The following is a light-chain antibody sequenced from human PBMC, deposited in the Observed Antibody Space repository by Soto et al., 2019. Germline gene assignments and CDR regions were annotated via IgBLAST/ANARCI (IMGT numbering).Light chain of an antibody. CDR2: AAS. V-gene: IGKV3-15*01. CDR3: QQYNDWRT. CDR1: QSIGRS. Sequence: EIMMTQSPATLSVSPGERATLSCRASQSIGRSLAWYRQKPGQAPSLLIYAASTRATGIPARFSGSGSGTEFTLTISSLQSEDFAVYYCQQYNDWRTFGQGTKVDIK. J-gene: IGKJ1*01.